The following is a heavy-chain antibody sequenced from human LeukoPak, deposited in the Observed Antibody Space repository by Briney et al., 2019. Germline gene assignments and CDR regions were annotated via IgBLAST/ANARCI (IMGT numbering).Heavy chain of an antibody. CDR2: IRGSGGST. J-gene: IGHJ5*01. CDR3: ARLPTGFPNWFDF. CDR1: GFTFSNYV. Sequence: GGSLSLSCAASGFTFSNYVMGWVRQAPGKGLEWVSTIRGSGGSTYYADSVKGRFTISRDNSKSTLYLQMNSLRAEDTAIYYCARLPTGFPNWFDFWGQGTLVTVSS. V-gene: IGHV3-23*01. D-gene: IGHD3-9*01.